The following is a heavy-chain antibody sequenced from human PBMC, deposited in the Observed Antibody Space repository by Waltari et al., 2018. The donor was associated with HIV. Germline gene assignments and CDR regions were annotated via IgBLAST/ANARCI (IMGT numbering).Heavy chain of an antibody. D-gene: IGHD2-15*01. J-gene: IGHJ6*02. V-gene: IGHV3-33*01. CDR2: IWYDGTNK. CDR1: GFTCSTYG. CDR3: ARDRSEGGGYYYYGLDV. Sequence: QVQLVESGGGGVQPGRSLGLSWAASGFTCSTYGMAWVRQAPGKGLEWVAVIWYDGTNKYYADSVKGRFTISRDNSKNTLYLQMNSLRAEDTAVYYCARDRSEGGGYYYYGLDVWGQGTTVTVSS.